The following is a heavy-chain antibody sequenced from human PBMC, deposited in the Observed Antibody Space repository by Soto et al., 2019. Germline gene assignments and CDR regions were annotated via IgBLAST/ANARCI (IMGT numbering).Heavy chain of an antibody. J-gene: IGHJ3*01. D-gene: IGHD6-19*01. V-gene: IGHV1-69*06. Sequence: SVKVSCKASGGAFSSYSISWVRQSPGQGLGWMGGIIRIFGSPNYAQAVQGRVTITADKSTRTAYMERRRLSYEDTAMYYCAAAGYMSGWHGATWGQGTM. CDR1: GGAFSSYS. CDR2: IIRIFGSP. CDR3: AAAGYMSGWHGAT.